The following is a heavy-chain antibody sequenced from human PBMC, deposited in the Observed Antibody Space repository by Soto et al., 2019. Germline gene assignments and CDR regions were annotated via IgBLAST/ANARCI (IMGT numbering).Heavy chain of an antibody. Sequence: QVQLVQSGAEVKKPGSSVKVSCKASGGTFSSYAISWVRQAPGQGLEWMGGIIPIFGTANYAQKFQGRVTITADESTSKAYMELSSLRSEDTAVYYCASRITMVRGQHVYYYYCMDVWGQGTTVTVSS. CDR2: IIPIFGTA. J-gene: IGHJ6*02. V-gene: IGHV1-69*01. D-gene: IGHD3-10*01. CDR1: GGTFSSYA. CDR3: ASRITMVRGQHVYYYYCMDV.